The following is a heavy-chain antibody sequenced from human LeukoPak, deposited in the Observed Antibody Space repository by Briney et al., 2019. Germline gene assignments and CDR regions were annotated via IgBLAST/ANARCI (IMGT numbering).Heavy chain of an antibody. CDR2: INPNSGGT. CDR3: AREANVDSSGWYEDY. V-gene: IGHV1-2*02. J-gene: IGHJ4*02. D-gene: IGHD6-19*01. CDR1: GYTFTGYY. Sequence: ASVKVSCKASGYTFTGYYMHWVRQAPGQGLEWMGWINPNSGGTNYAQKFQGRVTMTRDTSISTAYMELSRLRSDDTAVYYCAREANVDSSGWYEDYWGQGTLVTVSS.